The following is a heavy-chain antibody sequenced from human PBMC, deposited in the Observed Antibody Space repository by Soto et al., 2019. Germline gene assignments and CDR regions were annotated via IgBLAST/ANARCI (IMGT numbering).Heavy chain of an antibody. CDR3: ASTPRGGSSPYYYYYYYMDV. V-gene: IGHV3-23*01. Sequence: GGSLRLSCAASGFTFSSYAMSWVRQAPGKGLEWVSAISGSGGSTYYADSVKGRSTISRDNSKNTLYLQMNSLRAEDTAVYYCASTPRGGSSPYYYYYYYMDVWGQGTTVTVSS. CDR2: ISGSGGST. CDR1: GFTFSSYA. D-gene: IGHD6-6*01. J-gene: IGHJ6*03.